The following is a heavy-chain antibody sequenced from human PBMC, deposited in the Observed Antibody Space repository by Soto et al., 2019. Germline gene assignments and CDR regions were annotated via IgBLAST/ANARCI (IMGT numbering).Heavy chain of an antibody. CDR2: IYYSGST. D-gene: IGHD2-2*01. V-gene: IGHV4-39*01. Sequence: SETLSLTCTVSGGFISSSSYYWGWIRQPPGKGLEWIGSIYYSGSTYYNPSLKSRVTISVDTSKNQFSLKLSSVTAADTAVYYCARQRSNQNWFAPWGQGPLVTVSS. CDR1: GGFISSSSYY. CDR3: ARQRSNQNWFAP. J-gene: IGHJ5*02.